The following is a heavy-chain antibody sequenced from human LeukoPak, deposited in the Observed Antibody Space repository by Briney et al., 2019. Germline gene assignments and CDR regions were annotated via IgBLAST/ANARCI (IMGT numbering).Heavy chain of an antibody. CDR2: TRNKANSYTT. D-gene: IGHD3-10*01. CDR1: GFIFSSYS. J-gene: IGHJ5*02. V-gene: IGHV3-72*01. Sequence: QAGGSLRLSCAASGFIFSSYSMSWVRQAPGKGLEWVGRTRNKANSYTTEYAASVKGRFTISRDDSKNSLYLQMNSLKTEDTAVYYCASLYGSGKRWVDPWGQGTLVTVSS. CDR3: ASLYGSGKRWVDP.